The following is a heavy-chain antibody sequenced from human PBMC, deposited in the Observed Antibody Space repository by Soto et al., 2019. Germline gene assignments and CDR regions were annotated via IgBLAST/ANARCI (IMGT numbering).Heavy chain of an antibody. Sequence: ASVKVSCKASGGTFSSYAISWVRQAPGQGLEWMGGIIPIFGTANYAQKFQGRVTITADKSTSTAYMELSSLRSEDTAVYYCARDPHHNNWLDPWGQGTLVTVYS. CDR2: IIPIFGTA. CDR1: GGTFSSYA. CDR3: ARDPHHNNWLDP. V-gene: IGHV1-69*06. J-gene: IGHJ5*02. D-gene: IGHD2-21*01.